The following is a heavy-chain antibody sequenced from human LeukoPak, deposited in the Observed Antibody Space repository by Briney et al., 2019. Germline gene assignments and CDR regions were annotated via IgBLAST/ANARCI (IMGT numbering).Heavy chain of an antibody. CDR1: GFIFSSYD. V-gene: IGHV3-30-3*01. CDR3: ARARFGYNRGPFDY. J-gene: IGHJ4*02. CDR2: ISYDGSNK. D-gene: IGHD5-24*01. Sequence: GGSLRLSCAASGFIFSSYDMHWVRQAPGKGLEWVAFISYDGSNKHYAEPVQGRFTISRDNSKNTLYLQMNSLRPEDTAVYYCARARFGYNRGPFDYWGQGILVTVSS.